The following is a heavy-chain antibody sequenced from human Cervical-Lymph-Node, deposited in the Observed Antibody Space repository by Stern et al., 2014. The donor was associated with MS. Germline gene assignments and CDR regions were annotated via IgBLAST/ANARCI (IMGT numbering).Heavy chain of an antibody. CDR2: IWYDGSNT. J-gene: IGHJ1*01. CDR3: AREGGNTAEYFQH. V-gene: IGHV3-33*01. Sequence: QVQLQESGGGVVQPGRSLRLSCAASGFTFSSSGMHWVRQAPGKGLEWLAIIWYDGSNTYYADSVKGRFTISRDNSKNTLYLQMNSLRAEDTAVYYCAREGGNTAEYFQHWGQGTLVTVSS. CDR1: GFTFSSSG. D-gene: IGHD4-23*01.